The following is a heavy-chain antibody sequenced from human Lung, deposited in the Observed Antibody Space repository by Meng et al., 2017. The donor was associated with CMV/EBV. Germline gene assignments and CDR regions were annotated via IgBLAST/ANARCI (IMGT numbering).Heavy chain of an antibody. CDR2: IRYDGSNK. D-gene: IGHD3-3*01. CDR1: GFTFSRNA. V-gene: IGHV3-30*02. J-gene: IGHJ4*02. Sequence: GGSXRLXXVASGFTFSRNAMHWVRQAPGKGLEWVAFIRYDGSNKYYADSGKGRFTISRDNSKNTVYVQMNSLRAEDTAVYYCAKDRPMYYDFWSGLDYWGQGTLVXVSS. CDR3: AKDRPMYYDFWSGLDY.